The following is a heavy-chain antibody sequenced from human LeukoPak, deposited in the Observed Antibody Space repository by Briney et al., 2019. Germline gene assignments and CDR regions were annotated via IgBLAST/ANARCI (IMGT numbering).Heavy chain of an antibody. D-gene: IGHD3-9*01. V-gene: IGHV3-33*01. J-gene: IGHJ5*02. CDR2: IWYDGSNK. CDR1: GFTFSSYG. CDR3: ARDGYDILTGYPHDNWFDP. Sequence: PGRSLRLSCAASGFTFSSYGMHWVRQAPGKGLEWVAVIWYDGSNKYYADSVKGRFTISRDNSKNTLYLQMSSLRAEDTAVYYCARDGYDILTGYPHDNWFDPWGQGTLVTVSS.